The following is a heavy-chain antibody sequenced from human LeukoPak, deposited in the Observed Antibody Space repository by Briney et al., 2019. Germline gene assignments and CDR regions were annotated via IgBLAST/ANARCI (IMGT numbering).Heavy chain of an antibody. J-gene: IGHJ3*01. CDR2: IYSGGNT. D-gene: IGHD3-10*01. CDR3: ARAVAYYYVSGNYYPGAFDV. Sequence: GGSLRLSCAASGFTVSSYHMTWVRQAPGKGLEWVSIIYSGGNTYYADSVKGRFTISRDNSKNTLYLQMNGLRADDTAVYYCARAVAYYYVSGNYYPGAFDVWGQGTMVTVSS. CDR1: GFTVSSYH. V-gene: IGHV3-66*01.